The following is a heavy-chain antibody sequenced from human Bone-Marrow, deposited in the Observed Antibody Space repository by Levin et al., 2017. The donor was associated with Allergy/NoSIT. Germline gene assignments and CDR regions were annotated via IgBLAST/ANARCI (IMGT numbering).Heavy chain of an antibody. Sequence: PSGGSLRLSCEASGFTFSDYYLNWVRQAPGKGLEWVGRTKDKGHNYSADYAASVKGRFTVSRDDSKNLVFLQMNSLKLEDTAVYYCARESYWAGPDFEYWGQGVLVTVSS. CDR1: GFTFSDYY. V-gene: IGHV3-72*01. CDR3: ARESYWAGPDFEY. J-gene: IGHJ4*02. CDR2: TKDKGHNYSA. D-gene: IGHD2-8*02.